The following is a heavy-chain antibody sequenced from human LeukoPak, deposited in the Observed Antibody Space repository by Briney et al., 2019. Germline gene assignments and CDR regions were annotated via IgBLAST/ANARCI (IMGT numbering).Heavy chain of an antibody. CDR1: GFTFSCYA. CDR3: ARGDGQGIAAAGLFDY. CDR2: ISYDGSNK. D-gene: IGHD6-13*01. Sequence: GRSLRLSCAASGFTFSCYAMHWVRQAPGKGLEWVAVISYDGSNKYYADSVKGRFTISRDNSKNTLYLQTNSLRAEDTAVYYCARGDGQGIAAAGLFDYWGQGTLVTVSS. V-gene: IGHV3-30*04. J-gene: IGHJ4*02.